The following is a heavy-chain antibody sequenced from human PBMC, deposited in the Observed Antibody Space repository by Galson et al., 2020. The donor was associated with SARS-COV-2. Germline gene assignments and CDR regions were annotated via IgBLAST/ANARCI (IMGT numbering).Heavy chain of an antibody. D-gene: IGHD3-22*01. V-gene: IGHV1-24*01. J-gene: IGHJ6*02. CDR2: FDPEDGET. CDR1: GYTLTELS. Sequence: ASVKVSCKVSGYTLTELSMHWVRQAPGKGLEWMGGFDPEDGETIYAQKFQGRVTMTEDTSTDTAYMELSSLRSEDTAVYYFATGAANYYDSSGYSRYYCYYYGMDVGGQGTTVTVSS. CDR3: ATGAANYYDSSGYSRYYCYYYGMDV.